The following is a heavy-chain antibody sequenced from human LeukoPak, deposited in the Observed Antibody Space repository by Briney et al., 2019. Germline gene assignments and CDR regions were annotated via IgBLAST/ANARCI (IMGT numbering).Heavy chain of an antibody. D-gene: IGHD3-3*01. CDR2: ISSSSSTI. CDR1: GFSFSNFG. V-gene: IGHV3-48*04. CDR3: ARDTSYDFWSGYWSSIPNYYYYYMDV. Sequence: GGSLRLSCATSGFSFSNFGMSWVRQAPGKGLEWVSYISSSSSTIYYADSVKGRFTISRDNAKNSLYLQMNSLRAEDTAVYYCARDTSYDFWSGYWSSIPNYYYYYMDVWGKGTTVTVSS. J-gene: IGHJ6*03.